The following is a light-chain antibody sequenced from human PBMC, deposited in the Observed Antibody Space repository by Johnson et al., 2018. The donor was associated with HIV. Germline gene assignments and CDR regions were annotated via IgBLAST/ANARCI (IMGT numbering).Light chain of an antibody. Sequence: QPVLTQPPSVSAAPGQKVTISCSGSSSNIGNNYVSWYQQLPGTAPNLLIYENNKRPSGIPDRFHGSQPGTSATLGITGLQPWDEADYYYGTWDSSLSVVRVFGTGTKVTVL. V-gene: IGLV1-51*02. J-gene: IGLJ1*01. CDR1: SSNIGNNY. CDR2: ENN. CDR3: GTWDSSLSVVRV.